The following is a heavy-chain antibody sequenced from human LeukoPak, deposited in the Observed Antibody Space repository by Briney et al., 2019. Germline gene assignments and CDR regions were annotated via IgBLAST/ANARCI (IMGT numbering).Heavy chain of an antibody. Sequence: PSETLSLTCTVSGGSISSYYWSWIRQPPGKGLEWIGYIYYSGSTDYNPSLKSRVTISVDTSKNQFSLKLSSVTAADTAVYYCARAAENYGGRFDSWGQGTLVTVSS. CDR1: GGSISSYY. CDR3: ARAAENYGGRFDS. CDR2: IYYSGST. V-gene: IGHV4-59*01. J-gene: IGHJ4*02. D-gene: IGHD3-16*01.